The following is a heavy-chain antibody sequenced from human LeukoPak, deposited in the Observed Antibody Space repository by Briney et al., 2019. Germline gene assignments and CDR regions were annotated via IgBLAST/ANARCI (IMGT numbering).Heavy chain of an antibody. J-gene: IGHJ5*02. CDR2: IIPIFGTA. CDR1: GGTFSSYD. CDR3: ATVRSLQATVASFDP. V-gene: IGHV1-69*06. D-gene: IGHD4-23*01. Sequence: ASVKVSCKASGGTFSSYDISWVRQAPGQGLEGMGGIIPIFGTANYAQKFQGRVTITADKSTSTAYMELSSLRSEDTAVYYCATVRSLQATVASFDPWGQGTLVTVSS.